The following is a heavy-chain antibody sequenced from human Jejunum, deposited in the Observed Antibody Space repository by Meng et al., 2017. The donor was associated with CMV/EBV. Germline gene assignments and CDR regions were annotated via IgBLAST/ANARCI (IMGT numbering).Heavy chain of an antibody. CDR3: ARVVYSSGTGSRYFDY. Sequence: SGFSFSNYCIRLVRHAPGKGQEWVSVIYSSGSTNYPDYVKGRFTISRDDSRNTLYLQMSGLRDEDTAVYYCARVVYSSGTGSRYFDYWGQGTLVTVSS. CDR2: IYSSGST. CDR1: GFSFSNYC. D-gene: IGHD6-19*01. V-gene: IGHV3-53*01. J-gene: IGHJ4*02.